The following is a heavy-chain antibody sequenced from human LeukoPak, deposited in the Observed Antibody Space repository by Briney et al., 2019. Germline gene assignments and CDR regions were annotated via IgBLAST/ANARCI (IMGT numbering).Heavy chain of an antibody. Sequence: GGSLRLSCAASGFTFSDYYMSWIRQAPGKGLEWVSYISSSGSTIYYADSVKGRFTISRDNAKNPLYLQMNSLRAEDTAVYYCASRDYDSSGFDYWGQGTLVTVSS. D-gene: IGHD3-22*01. V-gene: IGHV3-11*04. CDR3: ASRDYDSSGFDY. CDR2: ISSSGSTI. CDR1: GFTFSDYY. J-gene: IGHJ4*02.